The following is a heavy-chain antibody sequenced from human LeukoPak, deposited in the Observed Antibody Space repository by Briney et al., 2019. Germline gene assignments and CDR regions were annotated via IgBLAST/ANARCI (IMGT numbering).Heavy chain of an antibody. CDR1: GGSISSNNYY. CDR3: AGEGLDYGGTLNWFDP. J-gene: IGHJ5*02. V-gene: IGHV4-39*07. CDR2: ISYSGST. D-gene: IGHD4-23*01. Sequence: SETLSLTCTVSGGSISSNNYYWGWIRQPPGKGLEWLGCISYSGSTYYNPSLKSRVTISIGTSRNQFSLKVTSVTAADTAIYYCAGEGLDYGGTLNWFDPWGQGTLVTVSS.